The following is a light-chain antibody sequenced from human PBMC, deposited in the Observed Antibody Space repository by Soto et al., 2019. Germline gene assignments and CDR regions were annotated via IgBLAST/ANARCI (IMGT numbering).Light chain of an antibody. Sequence: DIQMTQSPSSLSASVGDRVTITCQASQDISNYLNWYQQKPGKAPKLLIYDASNLETGVPSRFSGSAYGTDFTFNISSLKPQDTATDYFQQDDDLPPLFGGGTKVEIK. J-gene: IGKJ4*02. CDR1: QDISNY. V-gene: IGKV1-33*01. CDR3: QQDDDLPPL. CDR2: DAS.